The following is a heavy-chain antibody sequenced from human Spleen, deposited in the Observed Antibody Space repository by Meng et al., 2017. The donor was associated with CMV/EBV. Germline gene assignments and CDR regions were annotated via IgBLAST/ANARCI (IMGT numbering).Heavy chain of an antibody. V-gene: IGHV1-69*02. CDR1: GGTFSSYT. CDR3: ARGYDSSGPPYWYFDY. J-gene: IGHJ4*02. Sequence: SVKVSCKASGGTFSSYTISWVRQAPGQGLEWMGRIIPILGIANYAQKFQGRVTITADKSTSTAYMELSSLRSEDTAVYYWARGYDSSGPPYWYFDYWGQGTLVTVSS. CDR2: IIPILGIA. D-gene: IGHD3-22*01.